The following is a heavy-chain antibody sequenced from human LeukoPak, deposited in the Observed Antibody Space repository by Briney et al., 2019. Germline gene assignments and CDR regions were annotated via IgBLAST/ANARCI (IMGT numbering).Heavy chain of an antibody. V-gene: IGHV1-8*01. CDR1: GYIFTSYD. J-gene: IGHJ4*02. D-gene: IGHD2-21*02. CDR3: ARGQSDECDAEEDY. CDR2: MHHHSCNT. Sequence: ASVKVSCKASGYIFTSYDINWVRQATGQALEGMGWMHHHSCNTGYAQMFQGRVTMTRNTSISTAYMELSSLRSEDTAVYYCARGQSDECDAEEDYWGQGTLVTVSS.